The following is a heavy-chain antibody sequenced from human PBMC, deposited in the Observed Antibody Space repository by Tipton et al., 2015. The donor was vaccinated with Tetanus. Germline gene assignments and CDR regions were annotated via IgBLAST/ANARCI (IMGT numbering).Heavy chain of an antibody. V-gene: IGHV4-34*01. J-gene: IGHJ6*02. CDR2: INHSGST. Sequence: TLSLTCAVYGGSFSGYYWSWIRQPPGKGLEWIGEINHSGSTNYNPSLKSRVTISVDTSKNQFSLKLSSVTAADTAVYYCARSFSSYGMDAWGQGTTVTVSS. CDR3: ARSFSSYGMDA. CDR1: GGSFSGYY.